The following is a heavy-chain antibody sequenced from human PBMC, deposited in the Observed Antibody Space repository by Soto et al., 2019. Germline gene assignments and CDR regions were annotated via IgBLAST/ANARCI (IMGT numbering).Heavy chain of an antibody. D-gene: IGHD3-10*01. CDR2: IYNDGTYS. CDR1: GFIFKMYW. J-gene: IGHJ4*02. Sequence: EVQLVESGGGLVPPGGSVRLSCAASGFIFKMYWMHWVRQSPGKGLVWISRIYNDGTYSDYADSVRGRFTISRDNVNDTLYLQMNNLRAEDSGLYYCTRGPRPISTGTGAYWCQGTQVTVSS. CDR3: TRGPRPISTGTGAY. V-gene: IGHV3-74*01.